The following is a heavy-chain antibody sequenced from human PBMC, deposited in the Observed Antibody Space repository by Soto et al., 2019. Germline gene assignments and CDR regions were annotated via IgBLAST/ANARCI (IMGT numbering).Heavy chain of an antibody. CDR2: IYYRGST. Sequence: QLQLQESGPGLVKPSETLSLTCSVSGGSISGSSYYWGWIRQPPGKGLEWIGTIYYRGSTYYSPSLKSGCAISVDPSKTHFSLGVSSVPAADTAVYYCARGWFGSSPQTMWDYWGQGTLVPASS. J-gene: IGHJ4*02. CDR1: GGSISGSSYY. D-gene: IGHD3-10*01. CDR3: ARGWFGSSPQTMWDY. V-gene: IGHV4-39*02.